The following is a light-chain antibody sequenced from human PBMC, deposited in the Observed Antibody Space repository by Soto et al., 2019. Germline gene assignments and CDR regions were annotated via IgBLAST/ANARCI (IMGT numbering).Light chain of an antibody. CDR1: PNINSN. V-gene: IGKV3D-15*01. CDR2: GAS. J-gene: IGKJ4*01. Sequence: EILMTQSPLTLSVSPGEGATLSCRASPNINSNLAWYQQRRGQGPRVLIYGASSRASGIPNRFSGSGSGTDFTLSVNTLELDDFAVYYCQQYKDWPPLTFGGGTRVESK. CDR3: QQYKDWPPLT.